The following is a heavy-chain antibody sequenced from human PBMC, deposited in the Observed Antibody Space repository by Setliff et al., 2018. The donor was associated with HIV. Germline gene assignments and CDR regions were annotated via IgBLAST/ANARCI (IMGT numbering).Heavy chain of an antibody. D-gene: IGHD3-9*01. CDR3: ARAIVKTGYHTKSRVFDY. J-gene: IGHJ4*02. CDR1: GDSIISGDYY. V-gene: IGHV4-39*07. CDR2: VNLPKTL. Sequence: SETLSLTCTVSGDSIISGDYYWSWIRQSPGKGLEWIGEVNLPKTLNYNPSLESRITISVDTSKKQFSLDLSSVTAADTAVYFCARAIVKTGYHTKSRVFDYWGQGTLVTVSS.